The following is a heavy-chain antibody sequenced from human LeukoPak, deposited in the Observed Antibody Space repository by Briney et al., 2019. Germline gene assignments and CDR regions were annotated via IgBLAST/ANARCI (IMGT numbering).Heavy chain of an antibody. J-gene: IGHJ5*02. Sequence: SQTLSLTCTVSGGSISSGGYYWSWIRQHPGKGLEWIGYIYYSGSTYYNPSLKSRVTMSVDTSKNQFSLKLSSVTAADAAVYYCARDLRLEYSMFDPWGQGTLVTVSS. CDR1: GGSISSGGYY. D-gene: IGHD6-6*01. CDR3: ARDLRLEYSMFDP. CDR2: IYYSGST. V-gene: IGHV4-31*03.